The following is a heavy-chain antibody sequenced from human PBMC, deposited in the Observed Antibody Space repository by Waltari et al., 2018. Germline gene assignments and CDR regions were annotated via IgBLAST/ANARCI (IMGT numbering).Heavy chain of an antibody. D-gene: IGHD2-21*02. CDR1: GFTFSGNS. CDR3: ATDWAGTSCNGDCLEN. CDR2: ISGSGDTT. V-gene: IGHV3-23*04. J-gene: IGHJ4*02. Sequence: EVQVVESGGTLVQPEGSLRLSCAASGFTFSGNSMTWFRQAPGKGLEWVSSISGSGDTTYYANAVKGRFSISRDNSKNTVFLHRNSLRAEDTAVYYCATDWAGTSCNGDCLENWGQGTLVTVSS.